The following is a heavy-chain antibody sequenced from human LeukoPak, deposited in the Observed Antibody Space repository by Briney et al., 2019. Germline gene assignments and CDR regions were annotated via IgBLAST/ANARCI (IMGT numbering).Heavy chain of an antibody. V-gene: IGHV1-18*01. CDR2: ISAYNGNT. D-gene: IGHD3-16*01. CDR3: ALRLDAFDI. Sequence: ASVKVSCKASGYTFTSYGINWVRQAPGQGPEWMGWISAYNGNTKYAQNLQGRVTMTTDTSTSTAYMELSSLRSEDTAVYYCALRLDAFDIWGQGTMVTVSS. J-gene: IGHJ3*02. CDR1: GYTFTSYG.